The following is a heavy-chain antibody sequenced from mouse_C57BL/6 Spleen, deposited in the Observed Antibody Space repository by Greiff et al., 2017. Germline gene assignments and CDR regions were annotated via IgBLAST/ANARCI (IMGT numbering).Heavy chain of an antibody. Sequence: QVQLQQPGAELVTPGASVKLSCKASGYTFTSYWMHWVKQRPGQGLEWIGEIDPSDSYTNYNQKFKGKSTLTVDKSSSTAYMQLSSLTSEDSAVYYCARGRGYFDYWGQGTTLTVSS. D-gene: IGHD3-1*01. CDR2: IDPSDSYT. CDR1: GYTFTSYW. J-gene: IGHJ2*01. V-gene: IGHV1-69*01. CDR3: ARGRGYFDY.